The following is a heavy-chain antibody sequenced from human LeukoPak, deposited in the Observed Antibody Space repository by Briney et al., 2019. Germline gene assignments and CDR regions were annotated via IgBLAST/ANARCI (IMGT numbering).Heavy chain of an antibody. Sequence: GALRLSCAASGFTFSSYGMHWVRQAPGKGLEWVAVISYDGSNKYYADSVKGRFTISSDNSKSTLYLQMNSLRAEDTAVYYCAKDGGIRCSGGSCYNYGMDVWGQGTTVTVSS. J-gene: IGHJ6*02. CDR1: GFTFSSYG. V-gene: IGHV3-30*18. CDR3: AKDGGIRCSGGSCYNYGMDV. CDR2: ISYDGSNK. D-gene: IGHD2-15*01.